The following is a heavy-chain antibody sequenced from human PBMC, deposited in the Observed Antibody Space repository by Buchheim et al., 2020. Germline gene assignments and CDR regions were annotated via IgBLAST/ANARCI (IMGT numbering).Heavy chain of an antibody. D-gene: IGHD5-24*01. CDR1: GFTFSSYG. V-gene: IGHV3-30*18. Sequence: QVQLVESGGGVVQPGRSLRLSCAASGFTFSSYGMHWVRQAPGKGLEWVAVISYDGSNKYYADSVKGRFTISRDNSTNTLYLQMNSLRAEDTAVYYCAKDRRDGSELWLDYWGQGTL. CDR2: ISYDGSNK. J-gene: IGHJ4*02. CDR3: AKDRRDGSELWLDY.